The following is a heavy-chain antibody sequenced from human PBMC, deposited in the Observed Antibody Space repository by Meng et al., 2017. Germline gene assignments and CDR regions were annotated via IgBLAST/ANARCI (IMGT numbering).Heavy chain of an antibody. Sequence: QGQLVQSGAGVKKPGASVKVSCKASGYTFTGYYMHWVRQAPGQGLEWMGRINPNSGGTNYAQKFQGRVTMTRDTSISTAYMELSRLRSDDTAVYYCARGNYGDYLYYFDYWGRGTLVTVSS. V-gene: IGHV1-2*06. CDR2: INPNSGGT. CDR1: GYTFTGYY. CDR3: ARGNYGDYLYYFDY. D-gene: IGHD4-17*01. J-gene: IGHJ4*01.